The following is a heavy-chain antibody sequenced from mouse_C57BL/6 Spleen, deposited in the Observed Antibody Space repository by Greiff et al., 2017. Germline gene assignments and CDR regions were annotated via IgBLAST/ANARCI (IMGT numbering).Heavy chain of an antibody. CDR1: GYTFTDYY. J-gene: IGHJ3*01. Sequence: VQLQQSGPELVKPGASVKISCKASGYTFTDYYMNWVKQSHGKSLEWIGDINPNNGGTSYNQKFKGKATLAVDKSYSTAYVELRSLTSEDSAVYYCARDDYGGSHWFAYWGQGTLVTVSA. D-gene: IGHD1-1*01. V-gene: IGHV1-26*01. CDR2: INPNNGGT. CDR3: ARDDYGGSHWFAY.